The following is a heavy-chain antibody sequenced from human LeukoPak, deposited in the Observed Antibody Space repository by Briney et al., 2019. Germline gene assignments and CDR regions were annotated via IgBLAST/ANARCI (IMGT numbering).Heavy chain of an antibody. CDR1: GFTFSRYG. CDR3: ARGPYSYGPYYYYYYMDV. D-gene: IGHD3-16*02. CDR2: ISSSGSTI. V-gene: IGHV3-48*01. J-gene: IGHJ6*03. Sequence: GGSLRLSCAASGFTFSRYGMSWVRQAPGKGLEWVSYISSSGSTIYYADSVKGRFTISRDNSKNTLYLQMNSLRVEDTAVYYCARGPYSYGPYYYYYYMDVWGKGTTVTVSS.